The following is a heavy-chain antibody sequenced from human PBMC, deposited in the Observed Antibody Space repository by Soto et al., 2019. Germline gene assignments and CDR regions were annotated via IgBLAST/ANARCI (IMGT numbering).Heavy chain of an antibody. V-gene: IGHV1-2*04. CDR3: ARGHSTDCSNGVCSFFYNHEMDV. J-gene: IGHJ6*02. D-gene: IGHD2-8*01. CDR1: GYSFTDYH. Sequence: ASVQVSFKASGYSFTDYHIHLVLHAPVQWLELLGRVNPKSGGTSTAQKFQGWVTMTRDRSISTVYMELTRLRSDDTAVYFCARGHSTDCSNGVCSFFYNHEMDVWGQGTTVTVSS. CDR2: VNPKSGGT.